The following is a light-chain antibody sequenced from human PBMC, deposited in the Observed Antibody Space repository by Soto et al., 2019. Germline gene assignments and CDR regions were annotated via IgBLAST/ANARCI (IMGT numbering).Light chain of an antibody. CDR3: CSYAGSANV. V-gene: IGLV2-11*01. Sequence: QSALTQPRSVSGSPGQSVTISCTGTSSDVGGYDYVSWYQQHPGKAPKLMIYDVTKRPSGVPDRFSSSKSGNTASLTISGLQAEDEADYYCCSYAGSANVFGGGTQLTVL. CDR2: DVT. CDR1: SSDVGGYDY. J-gene: IGLJ7*01.